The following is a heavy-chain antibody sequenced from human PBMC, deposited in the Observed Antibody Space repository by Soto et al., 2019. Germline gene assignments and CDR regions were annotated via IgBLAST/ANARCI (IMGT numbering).Heavy chain of an antibody. V-gene: IGHV3-30*04. D-gene: IGHD6-13*01. CDR1: GFSFSSYS. CDR2: ISYDGSNK. CDR3: ARAPPRGIAAPGTWGSGMDV. J-gene: IGHJ6*02. Sequence: XGSLILSCSASGFSFSSYSMHWVRQAPGKGLEWVAVISYDGSNKYYADSVKGRFTITRDSSKNTVSLQMNSLRLEDTAVYYCARAPPRGIAAPGTWGSGMDVWGQGTTVTVSS.